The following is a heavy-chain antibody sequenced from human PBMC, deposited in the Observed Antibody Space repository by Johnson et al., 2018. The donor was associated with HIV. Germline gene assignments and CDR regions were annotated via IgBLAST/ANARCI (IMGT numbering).Heavy chain of an antibody. CDR1: GFTFDDYA. Sequence: VQLVESGGGLVQPGRSLRLSCAASGFTFDDYAMHWVRQAPGKGLEWVSGISWNSGSIGYADSVKGRFTISRDNAKNSLYLQMNSLRAEDTALYYCARDLRVGAIDAFDVWGQGTMVTVSS. CDR3: ARDLRVGAIDAFDV. J-gene: IGHJ3*01. D-gene: IGHD1-26*01. V-gene: IGHV3-9*01. CDR2: ISWNSGSI.